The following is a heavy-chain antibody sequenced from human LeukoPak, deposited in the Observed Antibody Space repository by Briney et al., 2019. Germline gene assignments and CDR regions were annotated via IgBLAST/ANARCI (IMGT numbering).Heavy chain of an antibody. CDR3: ARDAWELDAFDI. D-gene: IGHD1-7*01. Sequence: GGSLRLSCAASGFTFSSYWMSWVRQAPGKGLEWVSGISGSGLSTYYADSVKGRFTISRDNSKNTLYLQINSLRTEDTAIYFCARDAWELDAFDIWGQGTMVTVSS. V-gene: IGHV3-23*01. CDR2: ISGSGLST. J-gene: IGHJ3*02. CDR1: GFTFSSYW.